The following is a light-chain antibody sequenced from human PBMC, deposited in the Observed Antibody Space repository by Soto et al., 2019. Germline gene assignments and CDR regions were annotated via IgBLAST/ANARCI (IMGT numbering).Light chain of an antibody. CDR1: QTISSW. CDR2: KAS. V-gene: IGKV1-5*03. CDR3: QQSYSTPLT. Sequence: DIQMTQSPSTLSGSVGDRVTITCRASQTISSWLAWYQQKPGKAPKLLIYKASTLKSGVPSRFSGSGSGTDFTLTISSLQPEDFATYYCQQSYSTPLTLGGGTKVDIK. J-gene: IGKJ4*01.